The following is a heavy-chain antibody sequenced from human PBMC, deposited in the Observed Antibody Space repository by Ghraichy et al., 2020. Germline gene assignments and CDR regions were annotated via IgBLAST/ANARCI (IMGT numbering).Heavy chain of an antibody. CDR1: GFSLSDYE. J-gene: IGHJ4*01. CDR3: ARALGITNGCWVASDL. D-gene: IGHD1-14*01. CDR2: ISRSGSTI. V-gene: IGHV3-48*03. Sequence: GGSLRLSCAASGFSLSDYEIVWVRQTPGKGLEWISYISRSGSTIMYSDSVKGRFSISRDHDKNSLFLQMNSLRAEDTAVYYCARALGITNGCWVASDLWGQGTQVTVSS.